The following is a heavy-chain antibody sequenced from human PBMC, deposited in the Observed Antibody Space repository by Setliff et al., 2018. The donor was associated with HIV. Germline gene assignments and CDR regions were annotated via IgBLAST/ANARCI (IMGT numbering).Heavy chain of an antibody. J-gene: IGHJ6*03. Sequence: GASVKVSCKASGYSFTGYYMHWVRQAPGQGLEWMGRINPNSGGTNYAQKFQGRVTMTRDTSISTAYMELSSLTSEDTAVYYCARGKGVGGVIITGGLDVWGKGTTVTVS. CDR1: GYSFTGYY. D-gene: IGHD3-10*01. CDR2: INPNSGGT. V-gene: IGHV1-2*06. CDR3: ARGKGVGGVIITGGLDV.